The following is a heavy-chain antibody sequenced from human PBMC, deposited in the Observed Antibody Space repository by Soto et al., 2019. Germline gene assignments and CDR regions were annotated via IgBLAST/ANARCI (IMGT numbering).Heavy chain of an antibody. D-gene: IGHD3-9*01. CDR2: INPNSGGT. CDR1: GYTFTGYY. J-gene: IGHJ6*02. Sequence: ASVKVSCKASGYTFTGYYMHWVRQAPGQGLEWMGWINPNSGGTDYAQKFQGWVTMTRDTSISTAYMELSRLRSDDTAVYYCARGGYDILTGYSRANYYYYYGMDVWGQGTTVTVSS. V-gene: IGHV1-2*04. CDR3: ARGGYDILTGYSRANYYYYYGMDV.